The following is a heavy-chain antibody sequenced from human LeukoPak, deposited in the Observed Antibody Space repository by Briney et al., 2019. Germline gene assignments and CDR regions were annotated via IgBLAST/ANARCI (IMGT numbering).Heavy chain of an antibody. D-gene: IGHD3-3*01. V-gene: IGHV4-34*01. Sequence: SSETLSLTCAVYGGSFSGYYWSWIRQPPGKGLEWIGEINHSGSTNYNPSLKSRVTISVGTSKNQFPLKLSSVTAADTAVYYCARIRRWSGLLPWGQGTLVTVSS. CDR1: GGSFSGYY. CDR2: INHSGST. J-gene: IGHJ4*02. CDR3: ARIRRWSGLLP.